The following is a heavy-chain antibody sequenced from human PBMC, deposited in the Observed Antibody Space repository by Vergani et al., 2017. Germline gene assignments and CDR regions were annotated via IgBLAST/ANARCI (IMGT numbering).Heavy chain of an antibody. CDR2: IYPADSDT. CDR3: AKHFRGWGINY. D-gene: IGHD3-16*01. V-gene: IGHV5-51*01. J-gene: IGHJ4*02. Sequence: EVELVQSGPEMRKPGASLKISCKGSEYSFGNYWIGWVRQMPGKGLEWMGIIYPADSDTRYSPSFQGQVTISADKSISTAFLQWDSLTASDTALYYCAKHFRGWGINYWGQGTQVIVSS. CDR1: EYSFGNYW.